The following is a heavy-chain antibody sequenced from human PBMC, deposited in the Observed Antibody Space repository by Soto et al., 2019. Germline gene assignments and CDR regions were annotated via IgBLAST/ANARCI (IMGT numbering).Heavy chain of an antibody. V-gene: IGHV4-30-4*01. D-gene: IGHD2-21*02. CDR1: GGSISSGDNY. Sequence: QVQLQESGPGLVKPSQTLSLTCTVSGGSISSGDNYWSWIRQPPGKGLEWIGYIYYSGSTYYNPSLKSRVTISVDTSKNQFSLKLSSVTAADTAVYYCARADCGGDCYSGSNFDYWGQGTLVTVSS. CDR2: IYYSGST. CDR3: ARADCGGDCYSGSNFDY. J-gene: IGHJ4*02.